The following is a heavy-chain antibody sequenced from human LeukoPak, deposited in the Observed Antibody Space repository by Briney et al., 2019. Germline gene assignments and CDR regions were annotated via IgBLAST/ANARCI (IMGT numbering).Heavy chain of an antibody. CDR3: ARPGGYYDFWEDAFDI. CDR2: IYYSGST. Sequence: KPSETLSLTFTVSGGSISSSSYYWGWIRQPPRKGLEWIGGIYYSGSTYYNPSLKSRVTISVDTSKNQFSLKLSSVTAADTAVYYCARPGGYYDFWEDAFDIWGQGTMVTVSS. V-gene: IGHV4-39*01. D-gene: IGHD3-3*01. CDR1: GGSISSSSYY. J-gene: IGHJ3*02.